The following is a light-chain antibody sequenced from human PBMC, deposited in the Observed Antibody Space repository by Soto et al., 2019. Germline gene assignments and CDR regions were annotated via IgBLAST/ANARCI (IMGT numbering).Light chain of an antibody. Sequence: EIVMTQSPATLSVSPGDRTTLSCRASQSVSRILAWYQQKPGQAPRLLIYDASSRATGIPDRFSGGGSGTDFTLTTNRLEPEDFAVYYCQQFSSYPLTFGGGTKVDIK. V-gene: IGKV3-20*01. CDR3: QQFSSYPLT. CDR2: DAS. CDR1: QSVSRI. J-gene: IGKJ4*01.